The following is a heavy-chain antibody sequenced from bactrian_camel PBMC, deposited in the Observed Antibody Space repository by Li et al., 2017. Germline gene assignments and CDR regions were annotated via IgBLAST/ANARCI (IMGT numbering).Heavy chain of an antibody. J-gene: IGHJ4*01. D-gene: IGHD4*01. Sequence: HVQLVESGGGSAQAGGSLRLTCVLTESHNVDYCMGWYRQTTGKEREEVAVIDADGETTYADSVKGRFAPSQDNAKNILYLQMNSLKSEDTAPYYCAKDLFTDYARWGQGTQVTVS. CDR2: IDADGETT. CDR1: ESHNVDYC. CDR3: AKDLFTDYAR. V-gene: IGHV3S1*01.